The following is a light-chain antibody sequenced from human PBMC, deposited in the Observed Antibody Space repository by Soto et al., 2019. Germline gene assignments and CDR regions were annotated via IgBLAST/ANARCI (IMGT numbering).Light chain of an antibody. CDR3: QQYGSSGT. Sequence: DIVLTQSPGSLSLSPGERATLPCMASQSVSNNYLAWYQQKPGQAPRILIYGASNRATGIPDRFSGSGSGTDFTLTISRLEPEDFAVYYCQQYGSSGTLGQGTKVDIK. CDR2: GAS. J-gene: IGKJ1*01. V-gene: IGKV3-20*01. CDR1: QSVSNNY.